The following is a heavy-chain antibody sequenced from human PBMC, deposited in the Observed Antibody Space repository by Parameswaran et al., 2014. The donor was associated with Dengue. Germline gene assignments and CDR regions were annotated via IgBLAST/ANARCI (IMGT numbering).Heavy chain of an antibody. V-gene: IGHV4-34*01. Sequence: RWIRQPPGKGLEWIGEINHSGSTNYNPSLKSRVTISVDTSKNQFSLKLSSVTAADTAVYYCARLRGRLWGYGMDVWGQGTTVTVSS. CDR3: ARLRGRLWGYGMDV. J-gene: IGHJ6*02. D-gene: IGHD1-26*01. CDR2: INHSGST.